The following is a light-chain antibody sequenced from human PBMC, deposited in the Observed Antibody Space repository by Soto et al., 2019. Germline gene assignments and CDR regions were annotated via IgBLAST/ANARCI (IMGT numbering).Light chain of an antibody. CDR3: QHYDHLPIT. CDR2: DAS. CDR1: QDITNY. J-gene: IGKJ5*01. Sequence: DIQMTQSPSSLSASVGDRGTITCQASQDITNYLNWYQQKPGRAPRLLLYDASSLETGVPSRFSGSGSGTDFTLTISSLQPEDVATYYCQHYDHLPITFGQGTRREIK. V-gene: IGKV1-33*01.